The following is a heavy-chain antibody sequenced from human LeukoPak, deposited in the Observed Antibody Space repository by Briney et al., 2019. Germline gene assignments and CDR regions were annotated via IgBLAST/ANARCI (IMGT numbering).Heavy chain of an antibody. CDR3: TLIQGWGSGSYYLDY. CDR2: VKSKSAGETT. V-gene: IGHV3-15*01. CDR1: GLSISNDW. J-gene: IGHJ4*02. D-gene: IGHD3-10*01. Sequence: GGSLRLSCAVSGLSISNDWMSWVRQAPGKGPEWVGRVKSKSAGETTDYVAPVKGRFTISRDDSKNTLYPQMNSLKIEDTAVYYCTLIQGWGSGSYYLDYWGQGTPVTVSS.